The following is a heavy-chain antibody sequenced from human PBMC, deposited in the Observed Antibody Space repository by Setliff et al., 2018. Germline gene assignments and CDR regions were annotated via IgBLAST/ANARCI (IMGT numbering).Heavy chain of an antibody. J-gene: IGHJ4*02. CDR1: GESFSNNY. V-gene: IGHV4-34*01. CDR2: SNHGGST. D-gene: IGHD1-1*01. Sequence: SETLSLTCSVYGESFSNNYWSWIRQTPGKGLEWIGESNHGGSTSYHPSLKSRFIISRDNSENTLYLQMNSLRPEDTAVYYCAREVRPSFDDYWGQGTLVTVSS. CDR3: AREVRPSFDDY.